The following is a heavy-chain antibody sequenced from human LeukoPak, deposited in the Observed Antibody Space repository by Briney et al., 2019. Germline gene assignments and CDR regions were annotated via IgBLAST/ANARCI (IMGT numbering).Heavy chain of an antibody. D-gene: IGHD3/OR15-3a*01. V-gene: IGHV3-30*04. Sequence: GRSLRLSCAASGFTFSSYAMHWVRQAPGKGLEWVAVISYDGSNKYYADSVKGRFTISRDNTKNSLYLQMNSLRAEDTAVFYCARDQYDTWSRRGNFDSWGQGTLVIVSS. J-gene: IGHJ4*02. CDR1: GFTFSSYA. CDR3: ARDQYDTWSRRGNFDS. CDR2: ISYDGSNK.